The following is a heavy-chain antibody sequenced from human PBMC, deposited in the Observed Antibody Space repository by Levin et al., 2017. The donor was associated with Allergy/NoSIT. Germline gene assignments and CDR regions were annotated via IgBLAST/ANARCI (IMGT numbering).Heavy chain of an antibody. D-gene: IGHD3-10*01. Sequence: GGSLRLSCAASGFTFSGSAMHWVRQASGKGLEWVGRIRSKANSYATAYAASVKGRFTISRDDSKNTAYLQMNSLKTEDTAVYYCTREGGRGYYGSGSHYGMDVWGQGTTVTVSS. CDR2: IRSKANSYAT. J-gene: IGHJ6*02. V-gene: IGHV3-73*01. CDR3: TREGGRGYYGSGSHYGMDV. CDR1: GFTFSGSA.